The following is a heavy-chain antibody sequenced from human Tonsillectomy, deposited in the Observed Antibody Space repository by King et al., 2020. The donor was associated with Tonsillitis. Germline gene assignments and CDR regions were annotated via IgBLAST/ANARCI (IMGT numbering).Heavy chain of an antibody. CDR1: GFTFSSYG. D-gene: IGHD3-3*01. J-gene: IGHJ6*02. V-gene: IGHV3-30*18. CDR2: ISYDGSNK. CDR3: AKDGKPLLRFLEWTVYYGMDV. Sequence: VQLVESGGGVVQPGRSLRLSCAASGFTFSSYGMHWVRQAPGKGLEWVAVISYDGSNKYYADSVKGRFTISRDNSKNTLYLQMNSLRDEDTAVYYCAKDGKPLLRFLEWTVYYGMDVWGQGTTVTVSS.